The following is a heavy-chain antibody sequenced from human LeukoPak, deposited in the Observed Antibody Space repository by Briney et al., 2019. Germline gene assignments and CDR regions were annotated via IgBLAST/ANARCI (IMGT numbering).Heavy chain of an antibody. V-gene: IGHV4-30-2*01. CDR3: ARDVRSRTSGDYWYFDL. CDR2: IYHSGST. D-gene: IGHD6-13*01. CDR1: GGSISSGGYY. Sequence: SETLSLTCTVSGGSISSGGYYWSWIRQPPGKGLEWIGYIYHSGSTYYNPSLKSRVTISVDRSKNQFSLKLSSVTAADTAVYYCARDVRSRTSGDYWYFDLWGRGTLVTVSS. J-gene: IGHJ2*01.